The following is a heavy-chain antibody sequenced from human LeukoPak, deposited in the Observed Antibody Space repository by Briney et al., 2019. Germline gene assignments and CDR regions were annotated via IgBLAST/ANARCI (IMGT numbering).Heavy chain of an antibody. CDR2: IYYSGST. CDR3: ARGIAAAAIDY. CDR1: GGSISSYY. D-gene: IGHD6-13*01. J-gene: IGHJ4*02. V-gene: IGHV4-59*01. Sequence: SETLSLTCTVSGGSISSYYWSWIRQPPGKGLEWIGYIYYSGSTNYNPSLKSRVTISVDTSKNQFSLKLSSVTAADTAVYYCARGIAAAAIDYWGQGTLVTVSS.